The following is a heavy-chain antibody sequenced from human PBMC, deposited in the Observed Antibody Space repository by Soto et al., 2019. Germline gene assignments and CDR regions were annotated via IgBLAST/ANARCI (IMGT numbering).Heavy chain of an antibody. CDR1: GFTFSSYA. J-gene: IGHJ4*02. CDR2: IGATGVST. CDR3: AKNYRSWNYAYEY. V-gene: IGHV3-23*01. D-gene: IGHD3-10*01. Sequence: EVQLLESGGALVQPGGSLRLSCAASGFTFSSYAMTWVRQAPGKGLDWVSAIGATGVSTYYADSVKGRFTVSRDNSKNTLYLQMDSLRAEDTAVYYCAKNYRSWNYAYEYWCQGTLVTVSS.